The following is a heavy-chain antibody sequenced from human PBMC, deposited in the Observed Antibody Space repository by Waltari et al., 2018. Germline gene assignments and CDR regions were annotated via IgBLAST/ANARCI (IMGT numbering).Heavy chain of an antibody. Sequence: QVQLVQSGAEVKKPGSSVKVSCKASGGTFSSYAISWVRQAPGQGLEWMGRIIPIFGTANYAQKFQGRVTITADKSTSTAYMELSSLRSEDTAVYYCARHPYSGSYAGWFDPWGQGTLVTVSS. CDR2: IIPIFGTA. V-gene: IGHV1-69*08. CDR3: ARHPYSGSYAGWFDP. J-gene: IGHJ5*02. D-gene: IGHD1-26*01. CDR1: GGTFSSYA.